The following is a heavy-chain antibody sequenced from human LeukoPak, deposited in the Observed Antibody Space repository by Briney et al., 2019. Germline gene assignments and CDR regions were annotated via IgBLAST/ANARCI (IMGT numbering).Heavy chain of an antibody. CDR2: MNPNSGNT. Sequence: ASVKVSCKASGGTFTSYDINWVRQATGQGLEWMGWMNPNSGNTGYAQKFQGRVTITRNTSISTAYMELSSLRSEDTAVYYCARAGITIFGVVIFDYWGQGTLVTVSS. D-gene: IGHD3-3*01. CDR1: GGTFTSYD. V-gene: IGHV1-8*03. CDR3: ARAGITIFGVVIFDY. J-gene: IGHJ4*02.